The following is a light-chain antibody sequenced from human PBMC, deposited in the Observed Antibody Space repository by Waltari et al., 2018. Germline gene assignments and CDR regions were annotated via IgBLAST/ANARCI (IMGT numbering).Light chain of an antibody. CDR2: WAS. CDR1: QSVLYSSHNKNY. V-gene: IGKV4-1*01. Sequence: DIVLTQSPDSLAVSLGERATINCKSSQSVLYSSHNKNYLAWYQQKPGQPPKLLIYWASTRESGVPDRFSGSGSGTDFTLTISSLQAGDVAVYYCQQYYSTPRTFGQGTKLEIK. CDR3: QQYYSTPRT. J-gene: IGKJ2*01.